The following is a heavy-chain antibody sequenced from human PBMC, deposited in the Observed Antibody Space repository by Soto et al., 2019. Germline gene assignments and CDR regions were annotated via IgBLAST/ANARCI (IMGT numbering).Heavy chain of an antibody. CDR2: VHNSGTT. CDR3: ARHVYEFDNGDNNWFDS. D-gene: IGHD2-21*02. Sequence: KPSESLSQTCTAATRTTSTHYESRVLHPTQKRQERIGYVHNSGTTNYNPSLKSRVTTAVDTSKNQFSLRLSSVTAADTAVYYCARHVYEFDNGDNNWFDSWGQGILVTVSS. V-gene: IGHV4-59*08. CDR1: TRTTSTHY. J-gene: IGHJ5*01.